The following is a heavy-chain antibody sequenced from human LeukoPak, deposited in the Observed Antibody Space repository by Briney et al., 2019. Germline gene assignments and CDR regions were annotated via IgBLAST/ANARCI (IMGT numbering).Heavy chain of an antibody. Sequence: SETLSLTCTVSGGSISSYYWSWIRQPPGKGLEWIGYIYYSGSTNYNPSLKSRVTISVDTSKNQFSLKLSSVTAADTAVYYCVREVYEYYYDSSGYPPDANWFDPWGQGTLVTVSS. V-gene: IGHV4-59*01. J-gene: IGHJ5*02. CDR2: IYYSGST. CDR1: GGSISSYY. D-gene: IGHD3-22*01. CDR3: VREVYEYYYDSSGYPPDANWFDP.